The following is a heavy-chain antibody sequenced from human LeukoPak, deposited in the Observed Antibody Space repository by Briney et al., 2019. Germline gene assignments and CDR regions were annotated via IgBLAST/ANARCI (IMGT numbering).Heavy chain of an antibody. J-gene: IGHJ4*02. CDR2: IYHSGSP. CDR1: GGSISSSNW. Sequence: PSGTLSLTCAVSGGSISSSNWWSWVRQPPGKGLEWIGEIYHSGSPSYNPSLKSRVTISVDKSKNQFSLNLNSVTAADTAVYYCTRDRYSLSNWSPGTLVTVAS. CDR3: TRDRYSLSN. V-gene: IGHV4-4*02. D-gene: IGHD6-13*01.